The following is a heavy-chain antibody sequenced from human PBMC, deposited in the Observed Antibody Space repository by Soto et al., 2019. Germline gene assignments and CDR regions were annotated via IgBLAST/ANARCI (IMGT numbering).Heavy chain of an antibody. CDR1: GGTFSSYA. CDR2: IIPIFGTA. Sequence: QVQLVQSGAEVKKPGSSVKVSCKASGGTFSSYAISWVRQAPGQGLEWMGGIIPIFGTANYAQKFQGRVTITADESTSTAYMELSSLRSEDTAVYYCARDGARQLGSSGLEGKMSTEYYYYYYGMDVWGQGTTVTVSS. CDR3: ARDGARQLGSSGLEGKMSTEYYYYYYGMDV. J-gene: IGHJ6*02. D-gene: IGHD6-6*01. V-gene: IGHV1-69*01.